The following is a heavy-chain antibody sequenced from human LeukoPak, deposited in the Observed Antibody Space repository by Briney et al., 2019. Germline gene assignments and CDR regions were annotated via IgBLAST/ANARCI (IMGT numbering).Heavy chain of an antibody. D-gene: IGHD3-3*01. CDR2: KSYSGGT. Sequence: SETLSLTCTVSGGSISSYSWCWIRQPPGKGREWIGYKSYSGGTNYNPSLKSRATISVDTSKRQISLTLNSVTAADTAVYYCVRDGGEWLPDYWGQGILVTVSS. J-gene: IGHJ4*02. V-gene: IGHV4-59*01. CDR1: GGSISSYS. CDR3: VRDGGEWLPDY.